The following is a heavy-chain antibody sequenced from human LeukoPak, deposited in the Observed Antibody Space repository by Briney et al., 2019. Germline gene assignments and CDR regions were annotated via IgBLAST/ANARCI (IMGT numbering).Heavy chain of an antibody. CDR1: GYSFSNYW. Sequence: PGESLKISCKGSGYSFSNYWIAWERQMPGKGLEWMGIIYPGDSDTRYSPSFQGQVTISADKSISTAYLQWSSLKASDTAMYYCARHHYYYDSGPYPGHYWGQGTLVTVSS. V-gene: IGHV5-51*01. CDR2: IYPGDSDT. J-gene: IGHJ4*02. CDR3: ARHHYYYDSGPYPGHY. D-gene: IGHD3-22*01.